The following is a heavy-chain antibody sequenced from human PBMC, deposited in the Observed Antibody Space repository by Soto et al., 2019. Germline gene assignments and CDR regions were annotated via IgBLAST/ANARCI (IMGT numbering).Heavy chain of an antibody. CDR1: GYTFTSYY. CDR2: INPSGGST. D-gene: IGHD1-26*01. V-gene: IGHV1-46*03. CDR3: ASSTRGGATFDP. Sequence: ASVKVSCKASGYTFTSYYMHWVRQAPGQGLEWMGIINPSGGSTSYAQKFQGRVTMTRDTSTSTVYMELSSLRSEDTAVYYCASSTRGGATFDPWGQGTLVTVSS. J-gene: IGHJ5*02.